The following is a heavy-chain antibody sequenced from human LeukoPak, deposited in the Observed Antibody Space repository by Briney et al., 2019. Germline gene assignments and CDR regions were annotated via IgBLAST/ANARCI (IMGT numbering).Heavy chain of an antibody. CDR2: IIPIFGTA. CDR3: ARALPDFWSGYYDY. CDR1: GGTFSSYA. D-gene: IGHD3-3*01. J-gene: IGHJ4*02. V-gene: IGHV1-69*13. Sequence: ASVKVSCKASGGTFSSYAISWVRQAPGQGLEWMGGIIPIFGTANYAQKFQGRVTITADESTSTVYMELSSLRSEDTAVYYCARALPDFWSGYYDYWGQGTLVTVSS.